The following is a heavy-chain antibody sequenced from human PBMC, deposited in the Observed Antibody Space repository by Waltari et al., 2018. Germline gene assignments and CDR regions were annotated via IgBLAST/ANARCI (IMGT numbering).Heavy chain of an antibody. J-gene: IGHJ4*02. CDR1: GFTFSSSW. D-gene: IGHD6-13*01. CDR3: AIGGVETSWYWRY. Sequence: EVQVVESGGGLVQPGGSPRLSCAASGFTFSSSWMTGVRQAPGKGLEWVANIKTDGSETYYVDSVKGRFTISRDNTKNSLYLQMSSLRAEDTAVYYCAIGGVETSWYWRYWGQGTLVTVSS. CDR2: IKTDGSET. V-gene: IGHV3-7*01.